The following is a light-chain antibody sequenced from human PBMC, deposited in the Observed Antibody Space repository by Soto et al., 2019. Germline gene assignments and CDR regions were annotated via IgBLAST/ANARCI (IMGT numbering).Light chain of an antibody. CDR3: QQYYDWPPT. V-gene: IGKV3-15*01. CDR1: QSVGGS. Sequence: ETLLTQSPGTLSLSPGERATLSCRASQSVGGSSLAWYQQKPGQAPRLLIHGASTRATSNPGRFSGSGSGAEFTLTISSLQSEDFALYYCQQYYDWPPTFGQGTKVDIK. CDR2: GAS. J-gene: IGKJ1*01.